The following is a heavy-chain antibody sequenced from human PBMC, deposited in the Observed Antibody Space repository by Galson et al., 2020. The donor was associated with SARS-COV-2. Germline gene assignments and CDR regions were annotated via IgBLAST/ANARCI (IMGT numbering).Heavy chain of an antibody. CDR1: GGSISSYY. V-gene: IGHV4-4*07. CDR2: IYTSGST. Sequence: ETSETLSLTCTVSGGSISSYYWSWIRQPAGKGLEWIGRIYTSGSTNYNPSLKSRVTMSVDTSKNQFSLKLSSVTAADTAVYYCARDADYYDFWRGYHGGFGFDPWGQGTLVTVSS. D-gene: IGHD3-3*01. J-gene: IGHJ5*02. CDR3: ARDADYYDFWRGYHGGFGFDP.